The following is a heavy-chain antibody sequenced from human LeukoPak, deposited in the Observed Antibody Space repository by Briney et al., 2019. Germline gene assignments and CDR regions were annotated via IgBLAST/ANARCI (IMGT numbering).Heavy chain of an antibody. CDR1: GGSISSYY. V-gene: IGHV4-4*07. Sequence: SETLSLTCTVSGGSISSYYWSWLRQPAGKGLEWIGRIYTSGSTNYNPSLKSRVTMSIDTSKNQFSLKLSSVTAADTAVYYCAAHCSGGSCYSRGNAFDIWGQGTMVTVSS. CDR3: AAHCSGGSCYSRGNAFDI. J-gene: IGHJ3*02. D-gene: IGHD2-15*01. CDR2: IYTSGST.